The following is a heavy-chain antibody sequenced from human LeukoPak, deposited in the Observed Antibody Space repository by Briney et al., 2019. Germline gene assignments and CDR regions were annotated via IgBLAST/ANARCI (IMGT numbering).Heavy chain of an antibody. Sequence: PSETLSLTCAVYGGSFSGYYWSWIRQPPGKGLEWIGEINHSGSTNYNPSLKSRVTISVDTSKNQFSLKLSSVTAADTAVYYCARSPGYSSGWSGDYWGQGTLVTVSS. CDR2: INHSGST. V-gene: IGHV4-34*01. CDR3: ARSPGYSSGWSGDY. J-gene: IGHJ4*02. D-gene: IGHD6-19*01. CDR1: GGSFSGYY.